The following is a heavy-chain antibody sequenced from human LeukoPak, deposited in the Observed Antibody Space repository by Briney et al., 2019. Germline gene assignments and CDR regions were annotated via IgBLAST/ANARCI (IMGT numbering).Heavy chain of an antibody. D-gene: IGHD3-10*01. Sequence: PSETLSLTCAVYGGSFSGHYWSWIRQPPGKGLEWIGEINHSGSTNYNPSLKSRVTISVDTSKNQFSLKLSSVTAADTAVYYCASQRIYGSGSPFDYWGQGTLVTVSS. CDR3: ASQRIYGSGSPFDY. CDR2: INHSGST. J-gene: IGHJ4*02. V-gene: IGHV4-34*01. CDR1: GGSFSGHY.